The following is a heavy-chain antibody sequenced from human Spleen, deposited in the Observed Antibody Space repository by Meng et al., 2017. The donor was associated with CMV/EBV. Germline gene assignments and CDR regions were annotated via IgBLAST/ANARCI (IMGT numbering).Heavy chain of an antibody. D-gene: IGHD3-3*01. CDR3: ARQHWGFWSGYFDTLGM. CDR1: FSYSSYA. CDR2: ISNDGSNQ. V-gene: IGHV3-30*04. Sequence: FSYSSYAIHWVRPAPGEGLEWLAVISNDGSNQIYEDSVRGRFSFSRDNSKTTLYLEMRSLRSEDTAVYYCARQHWGFWSGYFDTLGMWGQGTVVTVSS. J-gene: IGHJ3*01.